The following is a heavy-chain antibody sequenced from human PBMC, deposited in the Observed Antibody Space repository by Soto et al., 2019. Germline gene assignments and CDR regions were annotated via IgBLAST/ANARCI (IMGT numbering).Heavy chain of an antibody. CDR3: AISDRQPTVTTGHYYYYMDV. V-gene: IGHV1-69*02. J-gene: IGHJ6*03. D-gene: IGHD4-17*01. CDR2: IIPILGIA. CDR1: GGTFSSYT. Sequence: GASVKVSCKASGGTFSSYTISWVRQAPGQGLEWMGRIIPILGIANYAQKFQGRVTITADKSTSTAYMELSSLRSEDTAVYYCAISDRQPTVTTGHYYYYMDVWGKGTTVTVSS.